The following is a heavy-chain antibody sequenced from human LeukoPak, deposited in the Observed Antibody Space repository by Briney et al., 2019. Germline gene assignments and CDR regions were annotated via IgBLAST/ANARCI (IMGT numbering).Heavy chain of an antibody. Sequence: ASVKVSCKASGYTFTSYDINWVRQTAGQGLEWMGWMNPNSGETGYSQKFQGRVTITRDTSASTAYMELSSLRSEDTAVYYCARAGSHSSSWYIGNYFDYWGQGTLVTVSS. D-gene: IGHD6-13*01. J-gene: IGHJ4*02. CDR3: ARAGSHSSSWYIGNYFDY. CDR2: MNPNSGET. V-gene: IGHV1-8*01. CDR1: GYTFTSYD.